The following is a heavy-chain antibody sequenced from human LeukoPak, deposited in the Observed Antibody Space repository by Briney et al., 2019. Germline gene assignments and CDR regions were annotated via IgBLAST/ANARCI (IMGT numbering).Heavy chain of an antibody. V-gene: IGHV4-4*07. CDR3: ARQPPQYYGMDV. CDR2: IYTSGST. J-gene: IGHJ6*02. Sequence: SETLSLTCTVSDGSFSNYYWSWIRQPAGKGLEWIGRIYTSGSTNYNPSVKSRVTMSVDTSNNQFSLKLTSVTAADTAVYYCARQPPQYYGMDVWGQGTTVTVSS. CDR1: DGSFSNYY. D-gene: IGHD1-14*01.